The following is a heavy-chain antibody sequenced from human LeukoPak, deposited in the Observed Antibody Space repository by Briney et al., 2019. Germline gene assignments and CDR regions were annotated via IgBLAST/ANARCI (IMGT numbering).Heavy chain of an antibody. Sequence: GASVKVSCKASGYTFTSYTMHWVRQAPGQRLEWMGWINAGNGNTKYSQKFQGRVTITRDTSASTAYMELSSLRSEDTAVYYCARSYDFWSGYLFGSYWFDPWGQGTLVTVSS. CDR2: INAGNGNT. J-gene: IGHJ5*02. CDR3: ARSYDFWSGYLFGSYWFDP. CDR1: GYTFTSYT. D-gene: IGHD3-3*01. V-gene: IGHV1-3*01.